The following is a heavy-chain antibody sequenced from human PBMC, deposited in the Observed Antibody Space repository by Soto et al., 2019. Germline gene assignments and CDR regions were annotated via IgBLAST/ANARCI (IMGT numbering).Heavy chain of an antibody. V-gene: IGHV3-23*01. Sequence: PGGSLRLSCXASGFSFSTFEMSWVRQAPGRGLEWVSFISDDSSRTYYADAVKGRFTISRDNSKYTLYLQMNSLTAEDTAVYACVKGGWLDFWGQGTLVTVPQ. CDR2: ISDDSSRT. D-gene: IGHD3-16*01. CDR1: GFSFSTFE. J-gene: IGHJ5*01. CDR3: VKGGWLDF.